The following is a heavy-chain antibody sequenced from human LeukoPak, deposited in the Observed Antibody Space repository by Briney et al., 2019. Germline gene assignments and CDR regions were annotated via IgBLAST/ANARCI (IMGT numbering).Heavy chain of an antibody. V-gene: IGHV4-4*07. J-gene: IGHJ4*02. D-gene: IGHD3-10*01. CDR3: ARGVYRSGDY. CDR1: GGSISSYY. Sequence: PSETLSLTCTVSGGSISSYYWSWIRQPAGKGLGWIGRIYSSGSTNYNPSLKSRVTMSVDTSKNQFSLKLTSVTAADTAVYYCARGVYRSGDYWGQGTLVTVSS. CDR2: IYSSGST.